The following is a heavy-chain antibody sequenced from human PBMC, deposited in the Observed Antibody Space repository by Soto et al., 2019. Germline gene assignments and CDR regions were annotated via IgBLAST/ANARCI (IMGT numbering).Heavy chain of an antibody. V-gene: IGHV1-18*01. J-gene: IGHJ4*02. CDR1: GYTFTSYG. Sequence: QVQLVQSGAEVKKPGASVKVSCKASGYTFTSYGISWVRQAPGQGLEWMGWISAYNGNTNYAQKLQGRFTMTTDTSTSTAYMELRSLRSDDTAVYYCARVMDEAYCGGDCYHDYWGQGTLVTVSS. CDR3: ARVMDEAYCGGDCYHDY. CDR2: ISAYNGNT. D-gene: IGHD2-21*01.